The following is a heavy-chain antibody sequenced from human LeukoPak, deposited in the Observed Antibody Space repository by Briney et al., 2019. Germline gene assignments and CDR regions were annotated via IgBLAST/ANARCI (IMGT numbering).Heavy chain of an antibody. J-gene: IGHJ4*02. V-gene: IGHV3-23*01. CDR3: AKGTIAAAGTDCDY. Sequence: GSLRLSCAASGFTFSSSAMSWVRQVPGKGLEWVSGISASGGSTYYADSVKGRFTISRDNSKDTLFLHMSSLRAEDTAVYYCAKGTIAAAGTDCDYWGQGTQVTVSS. CDR1: GFTFSSSA. D-gene: IGHD6-13*01. CDR2: ISASGGST.